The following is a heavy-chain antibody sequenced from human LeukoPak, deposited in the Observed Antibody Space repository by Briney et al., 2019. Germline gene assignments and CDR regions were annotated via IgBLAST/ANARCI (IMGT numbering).Heavy chain of an antibody. CDR2: IYYSGST. Sequence: SQTLSPTCTVSGGSISSGDYYWSWIRQPPGKGLEWIGYIYYSGSTYYNPSLKSRVTISVDTSKNQFPLKLSSVTAADTAVYYCARGNYGDYGEYFQHWGQGTLVTVSS. CDR1: GGSISSGDYY. J-gene: IGHJ1*01. CDR3: ARGNYGDYGEYFQH. D-gene: IGHD4-17*01. V-gene: IGHV4-30-4*01.